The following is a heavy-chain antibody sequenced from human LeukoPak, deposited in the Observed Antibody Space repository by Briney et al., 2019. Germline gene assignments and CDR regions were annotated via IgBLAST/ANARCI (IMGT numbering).Heavy chain of an antibody. CDR1: GGSISSSSYY. J-gene: IGHJ4*02. CDR2: IYYSGST. D-gene: IGHD6-13*01. CDR3: ARGRPAAWYSSSWYYFDY. V-gene: IGHV4-39*07. Sequence: PSETLSLTCTVSGGSISSSSYYWGWIRQPPGKGLEWIGSIYYSGSTYYNPSLKRRVTISVDTSKNQFSLKLSSVTAADTAVYYCARGRPAAWYSSSWYYFDYWGQGTLVTVSS.